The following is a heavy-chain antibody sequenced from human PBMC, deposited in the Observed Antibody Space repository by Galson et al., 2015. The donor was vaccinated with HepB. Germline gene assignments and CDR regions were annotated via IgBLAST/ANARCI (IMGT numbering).Heavy chain of an antibody. CDR2: ISTDDTT. V-gene: IGHV3-66*01. CDR1: GFTVSGNH. J-gene: IGHJ6*03. CDR3: ARAARRLPYYYYYMDV. D-gene: IGHD6-25*01. Sequence: SLRLSCAASGFTVSGNHMNWVRQAPGKGLEWVSLISTDDTTYNADSVKGRFTISRDNSKNTLYLQMSSLRAEDTAVYYCARAARRLPYYYYYMDVWGQGTTVTVSS.